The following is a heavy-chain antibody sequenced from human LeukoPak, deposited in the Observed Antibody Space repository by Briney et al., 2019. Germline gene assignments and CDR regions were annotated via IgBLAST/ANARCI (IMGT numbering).Heavy chain of an antibody. V-gene: IGHV1-18*01. CDR3: ARDRSILIWFGESLYPVDY. CDR1: GYTFTSYG. J-gene: IGHJ4*02. Sequence: ASVKVSCKASGYTFTSYGISWVRQAHGQGLEWMGWISAYNGNTNYAQKLQGRVTMTTDTSTSTAYMELRSLRSDDTAVYYCARDRSILIWFGESLYPVDYWGQGTLVTVSS. D-gene: IGHD3-10*01. CDR2: ISAYNGNT.